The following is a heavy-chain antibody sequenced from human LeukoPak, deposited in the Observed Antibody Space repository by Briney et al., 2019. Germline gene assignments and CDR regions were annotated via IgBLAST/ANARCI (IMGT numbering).Heavy chain of an antibody. J-gene: IGHJ6*03. V-gene: IGHV4-34*01. CDR3: ARLQRWLLEDSSYYMDV. CDR2: INHSGRT. Sequence: SETLSLTCAGYGGSFCGYYWRWLRQRPGKGLEWIGEINHSGRTNYNPSLKSRVTISVDTSNNQVSLKLSTVTSADTAVYYCARLQRWLLEDSSYYMDVWGKGTTVTISS. D-gene: IGHD4-17*01. CDR1: GGSFCGYY.